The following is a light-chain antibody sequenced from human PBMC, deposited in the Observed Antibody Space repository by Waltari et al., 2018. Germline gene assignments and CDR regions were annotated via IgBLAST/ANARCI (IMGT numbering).Light chain of an antibody. V-gene: IGLV1-47*01. CDR2: RNY. CDR1: SSNIGGNY. J-gene: IGLJ2*01. CDR3: ATWDDSLSGVV. Sequence: QSVLTQPPSASGTPGQRVTISCSGSSSNIGGNYVYWYQQLPRTAPKLRIYRNYRRPSGVPDRFSGSKSGTSASLAISGLRSEDEADYFCATWDDSLSGVVFGGGTKVTVL.